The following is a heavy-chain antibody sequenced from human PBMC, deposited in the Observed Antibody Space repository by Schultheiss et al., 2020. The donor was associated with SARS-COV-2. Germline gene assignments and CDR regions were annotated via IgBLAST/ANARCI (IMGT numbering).Heavy chain of an antibody. J-gene: IGHJ3*02. V-gene: IGHV4-31*01. CDR3: AVTTVTRRFDAFDI. CDR1: GGSITSGGYY. Sequence: SQTLPLTCTVSGGSITSGGYYWTWIRQHPGKGLEWIGYNYYSGSTNYNPSLKSPVPISVDTSKNQFSLKLNSVTAADTAVYYCAVTTVTRRFDAFDIWGQGKMVTVSS. D-gene: IGHD4-17*01. CDR2: NYYSGST.